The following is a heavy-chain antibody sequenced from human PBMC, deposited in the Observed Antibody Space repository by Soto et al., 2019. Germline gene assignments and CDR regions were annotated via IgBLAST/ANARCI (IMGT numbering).Heavy chain of an antibody. V-gene: IGHV5-51*01. D-gene: IGHD1-26*01. Sequence: GESLKISCKGSGYSFTSYWIGWVRQMPGKGLEWMGIIYPGDSDTRYSPSFQGQVTISADKSISTAYLQWSSLKASDTAMYYCARPAGATYYYYGMDVWGQGTTVTVSS. J-gene: IGHJ6*02. CDR1: GYSFTSYW. CDR3: ARPAGATYYYYGMDV. CDR2: IYPGDSDT.